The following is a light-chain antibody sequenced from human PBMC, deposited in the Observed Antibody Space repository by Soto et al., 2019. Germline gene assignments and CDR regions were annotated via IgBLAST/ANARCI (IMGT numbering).Light chain of an antibody. CDR1: QRLCGIF. CDR2: DAS. Sequence: EIVLTQSPGTLSLSPGERVTLSCRSIQRLCGIFLAWYQQNPGQAPRLLIHDASSRATGIPDRFSGSGSGKDFTLTISRLAPEDFAVYYCQQYGRSPRTFGQGTKVAIK. J-gene: IGKJ1*01. CDR3: QQYGRSPRT. V-gene: IGKV3-20*01.